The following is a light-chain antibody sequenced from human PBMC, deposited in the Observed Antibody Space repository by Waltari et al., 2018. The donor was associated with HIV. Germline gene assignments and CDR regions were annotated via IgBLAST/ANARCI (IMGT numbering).Light chain of an antibody. CDR3: QVWIETSDSVI. V-gene: IGLV3-21*02. J-gene: IGLJ2*01. Sequence: SYLLTQPPSVSVAPGQTARITRWGDNFGTTSVHWYRQRTGQAPVLLVYDNTDRPSGIPERFSGSVSGNTATLTITRGEAGDEADYYCQVWIETSDSVIFAGGTKLTVL. CDR2: DNT. CDR1: NFGTTS.